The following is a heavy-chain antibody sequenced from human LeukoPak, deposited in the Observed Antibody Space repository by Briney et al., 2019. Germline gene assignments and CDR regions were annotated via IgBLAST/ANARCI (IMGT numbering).Heavy chain of an antibody. CDR1: GGTFSSYA. V-gene: IGHV1-69*04. J-gene: IGHJ2*01. CDR3: ARVVASNSWVGCFDL. Sequence: GSSVKVSCKASGGTFSSYAISWVRQAPGQGLEWMGRIIPILGIANYAQKFQGRVTITADKSTSTAYMELSSLRSEDTAVYYCARVVASNSWVGCFDLWGRGTLVTVSS. CDR2: IIPILGIA. D-gene: IGHD4-23*01.